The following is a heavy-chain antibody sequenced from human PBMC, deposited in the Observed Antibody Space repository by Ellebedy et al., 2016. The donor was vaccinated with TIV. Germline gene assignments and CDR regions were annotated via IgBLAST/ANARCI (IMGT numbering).Heavy chain of an antibody. CDR1: GFTFTNYA. Sequence: GESLKISCAASGFTFTNYAMHWVRQAPGRGLEWVANISYDGSNTYYRDSVKGRFTISRDNSKNTLYLPMNSLRAEVTAVYYCARDMKTMDFDYWGQGTLVTVSS. CDR2: ISYDGSNT. J-gene: IGHJ4*02. V-gene: IGHV3-30-3*01. CDR3: ARDMKTMDFDY. D-gene: IGHD1-1*01.